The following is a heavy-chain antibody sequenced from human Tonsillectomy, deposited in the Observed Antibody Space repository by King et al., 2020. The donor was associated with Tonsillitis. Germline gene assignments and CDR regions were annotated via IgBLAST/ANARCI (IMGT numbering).Heavy chain of an antibody. J-gene: IGHJ2*01. D-gene: IGHD1-26*01. Sequence: QLQESGPGLVKPSETLSLTCTVSGGSISSNYWTWIRQPPGKGLEWIGYIYDSGSTNYNPSLKSRVTISVDTSKNQFSLKLSSVTAADPAVYYCASPRRGSPYYYFDLWGRGTLVTVSS. V-gene: IGHV4-59*08. CDR2: IYDSGST. CDR1: GGSISSNY. CDR3: ASPRRGSPYYYFDL.